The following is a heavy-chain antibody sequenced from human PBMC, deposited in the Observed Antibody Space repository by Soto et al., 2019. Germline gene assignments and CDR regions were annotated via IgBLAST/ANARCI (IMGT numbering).Heavy chain of an antibody. J-gene: IGHJ6*02. CDR2: ISDYNGNT. D-gene: IGHD3-10*01. CDR3: AREGYYSGSGTYSPPRYYGMDV. CDR1: GYTFSNYG. Sequence: QVQLVQSGAEVRKPGASVKVSCKASGYTFSNYGLSWVRQAPGQGLEWMGWISDYNGNTHYAQKFQGRLIMTTDTSTGTAYVELRSPTSDDTAVYFCAREGYYSGSGTYSPPRYYGMDVWGQGTTVTVSS. V-gene: IGHV1-18*01.